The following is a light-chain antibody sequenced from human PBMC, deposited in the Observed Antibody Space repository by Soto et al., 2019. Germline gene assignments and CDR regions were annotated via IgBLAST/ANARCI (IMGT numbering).Light chain of an antibody. V-gene: IGKV3-15*01. J-gene: IGKJ2*01. CDR1: HNVNSN. Sequence: ETVMTQSPATLSVSPGERATLSCRASHNVNSNLAWYQHKPGQAPRLLIYGASTRATGTPARFSGSGSGTEFTLTISSLQSEDSAVDYCQQYNNWPLYTFGQGTKLEIK. CDR2: GAS. CDR3: QQYNNWPLYT.